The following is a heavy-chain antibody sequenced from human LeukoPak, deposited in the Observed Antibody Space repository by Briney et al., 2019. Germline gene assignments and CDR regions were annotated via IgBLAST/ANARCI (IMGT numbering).Heavy chain of an antibody. CDR3: AKDVTPSVVVAASFFDY. Sequence: GGSLRLSCAASGFTLSSYAMSWVRQAPGKGLEWVSAISGSGGSTYYADSVKGRFTISRDNSKNTLYLQMNSLRAEDTAVYYCAKDVTPSVVVAASFFDYWGQGTLVTVSS. CDR1: GFTLSSYA. V-gene: IGHV3-23*01. CDR2: ISGSGGST. D-gene: IGHD2-15*01. J-gene: IGHJ4*02.